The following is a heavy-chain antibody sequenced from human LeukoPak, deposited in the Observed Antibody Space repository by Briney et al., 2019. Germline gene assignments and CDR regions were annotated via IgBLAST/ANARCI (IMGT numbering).Heavy chain of an antibody. V-gene: IGHV4-4*02. CDR2: ISHDGTT. J-gene: IGHJ4*02. D-gene: IGHD2/OR15-2a*01. CDR1: SGSIDITNY. Sequence: SETLSLTCIVSSGSIDITNYWSWVRQAPGKGLEWIGEISHDGTTNYRPSLRSRVAMSFDRANNQFSLSLTSVTAADTAVYYCTRENRPFCPFAFWGQGVLVTVSS. CDR3: TRENRPFCPFAF.